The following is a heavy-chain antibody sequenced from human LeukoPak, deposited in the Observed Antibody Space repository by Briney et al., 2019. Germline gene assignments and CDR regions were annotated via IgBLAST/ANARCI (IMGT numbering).Heavy chain of an antibody. J-gene: IGHJ4*02. D-gene: IGHD4-17*01. V-gene: IGHV3-23*01. Sequence: GGSLRLSCVVSGFTFSSYAMSWVRKTPGKGLEWVSVISNSAANVYYADSVKGRFTISRDNSKNTLYLQMNSLRAEDTAVYYCAKDLHVRSSSTVTTGGIDSWGQGTLVTVSS. CDR3: AKDLHVRSSSTVTTGGIDS. CDR1: GFTFSSYA. CDR2: ISNSAANV.